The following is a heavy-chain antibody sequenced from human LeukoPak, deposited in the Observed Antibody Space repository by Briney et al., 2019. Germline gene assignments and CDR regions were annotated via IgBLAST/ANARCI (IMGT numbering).Heavy chain of an antibody. D-gene: IGHD6-19*01. CDR1: GFTFSSYA. V-gene: IGHV3-30-3*01. J-gene: IGHJ4*02. CDR2: ISYDGSNK. CDR3: ARAGYSSGWPYFDY. Sequence: GRSLRLSCAASGFTFSSYAMHWVRQAPGKGLEWVAVISYDGSNKYYADSVKGRFTISRDNSKNTLYLQMNSLRAEDTAVYYCARAGYSSGWPYFDYWGQGTLVTVSS.